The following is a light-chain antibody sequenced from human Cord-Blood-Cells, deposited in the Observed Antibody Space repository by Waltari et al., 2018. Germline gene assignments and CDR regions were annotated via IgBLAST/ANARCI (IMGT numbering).Light chain of an antibody. Sequence: SYELTQPLSASVALGQTARITCGGNNIGSKNVPWYKQKPGQAPVLVIYRDSNRPSGIPERFSGSNSGNTATLTISRAQAGDEADYYCQVWDSSTFVFGTGTKVTVL. CDR3: QVWDSSTFV. CDR1: NIGSKN. CDR2: RDS. J-gene: IGLJ1*01. V-gene: IGLV3-9*01.